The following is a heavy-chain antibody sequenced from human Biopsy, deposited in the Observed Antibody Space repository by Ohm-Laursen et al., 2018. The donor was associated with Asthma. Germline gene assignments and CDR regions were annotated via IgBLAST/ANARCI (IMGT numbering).Heavy chain of an antibody. CDR3: ARDESFSMASGSWFDP. J-gene: IGHJ5*02. CDR2: ISGSSIII. D-gene: IGHD2/OR15-2a*01. Sequence: GSLRLSCAASGFNFGNYAMAWVRQAPGKGLEWVSTISGSSIIIHYGGSVKGRFTISRDNSKNTMYLVMNSLRPEGTAVYYCARDESFSMASGSWFDPWGQGTLVTVSS. CDR1: GFNFGNYA. V-gene: IGHV3-23*01.